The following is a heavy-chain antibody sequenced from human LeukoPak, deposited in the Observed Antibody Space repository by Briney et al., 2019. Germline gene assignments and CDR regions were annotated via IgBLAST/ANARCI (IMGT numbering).Heavy chain of an antibody. J-gene: IGHJ6*03. CDR2: MNPNSGNT. CDR3: ARDSGSGSYSPTYYYYYMDV. D-gene: IGHD3-10*01. CDR1: GYTFTSYD. V-gene: IGHV1-8*03. Sequence: GASVKVSCKASGYTFTSYDINWVRQATGQGLEWMGWMNPNSGNTGYAQKFQGRVTITRNTSISTAYMELSSLRSEDTAVYYCARDSGSGSYSPTYYYYYMDVWGKGTTVTVSS.